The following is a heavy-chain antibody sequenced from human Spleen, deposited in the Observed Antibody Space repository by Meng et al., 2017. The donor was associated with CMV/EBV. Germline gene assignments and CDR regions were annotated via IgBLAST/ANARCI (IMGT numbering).Heavy chain of an antibody. CDR1: GYTFTSYD. Sequence: ASVKVSCKASGYTFTSYDINWVRQATGQGLEWMGWINPNSGSTGYVQSFKGRVTMTRDTSISTAHMELSRLRSDDTAVYYCARASQNLYDYWGQGSLVTVSS. V-gene: IGHV1-2*02. D-gene: IGHD2-2*02. CDR2: INPNSGST. CDR3: ARASQNLYDY. J-gene: IGHJ4*02.